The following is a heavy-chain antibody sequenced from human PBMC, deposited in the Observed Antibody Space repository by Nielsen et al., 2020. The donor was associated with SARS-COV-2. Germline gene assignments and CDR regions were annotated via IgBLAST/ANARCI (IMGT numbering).Heavy chain of an antibody. Sequence: SETLSLTCTVSGGSISSYYWSWIRQPPGKGLEWIGYIYYSGSTYYNPSLKSRVTISVDTSKNQFSLKLSSVTAADTAAYYCARVHCSGGSCYFYYFDYWGQGTLVTVSS. J-gene: IGHJ4*02. CDR1: GGSISSYY. D-gene: IGHD2-15*01. CDR3: ARVHCSGGSCYFYYFDY. CDR2: IYYSGST. V-gene: IGHV4-59*12.